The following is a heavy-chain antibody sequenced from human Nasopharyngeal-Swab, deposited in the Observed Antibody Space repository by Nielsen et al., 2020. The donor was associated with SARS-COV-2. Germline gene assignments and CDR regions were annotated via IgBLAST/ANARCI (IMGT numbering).Heavy chain of an antibody. Sequence: GESLKISCAASGFTFSDYYMSWIRQAPGKGLEWVSYISSSGSTTYYAVSVKGRFTISRDNSKNTLYLQMNSLRAEDTAVYYCAKDSGLSGWSGADAFDIWGQGTMFIVSS. CDR1: GFTFSDYY. D-gene: IGHD6-19*01. V-gene: IGHV3-11*01. CDR3: AKDSGLSGWSGADAFDI. CDR2: ISSSGSTT. J-gene: IGHJ3*02.